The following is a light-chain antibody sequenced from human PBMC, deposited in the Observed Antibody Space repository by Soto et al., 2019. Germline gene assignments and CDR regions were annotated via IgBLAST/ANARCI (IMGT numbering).Light chain of an antibody. CDR3: QERANWRRFS. Sequence: VLTQFPATLSLSPGERATLSCRASQSINNYVGWYQQKPGQAPRLLIYDASIRAPGIPDRFSGSGSGTDFTLTISSLEPEDFAVYYCQERANWRRFSFGPGTKVDVK. CDR2: DAS. V-gene: IGKV3-11*01. J-gene: IGKJ3*01. CDR1: QSINNY.